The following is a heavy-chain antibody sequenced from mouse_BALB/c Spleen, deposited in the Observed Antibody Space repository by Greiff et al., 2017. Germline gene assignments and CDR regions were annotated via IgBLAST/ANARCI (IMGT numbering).Heavy chain of an antibody. CDR2: IDPANGNT. CDR3: ARITTWYFDV. J-gene: IGHJ1*01. CDR1: GFNIKDTY. D-gene: IGHD2-4*01. V-gene: IGHV14-3*02. Sequence: VQLQQSGAELVKPGASVKLSCTASGFNIKDTYMHWVKQRPEQGLEWIGRIDPANGNTKYDPKFQGKATITADTSSTTAYLQLSSLTSEDTAVYYCARITTWYFDVWGAGTTVTVCS.